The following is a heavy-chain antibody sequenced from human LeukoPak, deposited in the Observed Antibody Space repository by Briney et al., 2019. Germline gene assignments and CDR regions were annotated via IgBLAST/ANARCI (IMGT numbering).Heavy chain of an antibody. V-gene: IGHV3-9*01. D-gene: IGHD3-10*01. CDR2: ISWNSRSM. J-gene: IGHJ3*02. Sequence: PGGSLRLSCVASGFTFDDYAFHWVRQAPGKGLEWVSGISWNSRSMAYADSVKGRFTISRDSAKNSLYLQMNSLRAEDTALYFCTKEDGSSAFDIWGQGTMVTVSS. CDR3: TKEDGSSAFDI. CDR1: GFTFDDYA.